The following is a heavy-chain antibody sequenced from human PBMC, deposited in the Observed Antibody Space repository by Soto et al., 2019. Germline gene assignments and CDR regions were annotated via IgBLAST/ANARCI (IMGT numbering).Heavy chain of an antibody. V-gene: IGHV4-34*01. CDR2: INHSGST. J-gene: IGHJ6*03. D-gene: IGHD3-10*01. Sequence: SETLSLTCAVYGGSFSGYYWSWIRQPPGKGLEWIGEINHSGSTNYNPSLKSRVTISVDTSKNQFSLKLSSVTAADTAVYYCARGLEYYGLGSYYYYMDVWGKGTTVTVSS. CDR1: GGSFSGYY. CDR3: ARGLEYYGLGSYYYYMDV.